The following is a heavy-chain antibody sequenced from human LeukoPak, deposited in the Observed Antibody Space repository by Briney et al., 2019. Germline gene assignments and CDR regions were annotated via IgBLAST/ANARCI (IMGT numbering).Heavy chain of an antibody. D-gene: IGHD6-19*01. CDR3: ARGPISYSTGWYVNY. CDR1: GGSFSGYY. J-gene: IGHJ4*02. V-gene: IGHV4-34*01. CDR2: INHSGST. Sequence: SETLSLTCAVYGGSFSGYYWSWIRQPPGKGLEWIGEINHSGSTNYNPSLKSRVTISVDTSKNQFSLKLTSVTAADTAVYYCARGPISYSTGWYVNYWGQGTLVTVSS.